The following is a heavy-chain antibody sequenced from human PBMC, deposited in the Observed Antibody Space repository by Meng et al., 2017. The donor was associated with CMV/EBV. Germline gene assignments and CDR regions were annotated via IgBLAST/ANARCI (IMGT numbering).Heavy chain of an antibody. CDR2: ITSGGSGT. J-gene: IGHJ4*02. D-gene: IGHD7-27*01. V-gene: IGHV3-23*01. CDR3: ARRDNTNWYPLDY. CDR1: GFTFSSYA. Sequence: CATSGFTFSSYAMSWVRRAPGKGLEWVSSITSGGSGTYYADSVKGRFTISRDNSENTLYLQMSSLRADDTAVYFCARRDNTNWYPLDYWGQGTLVTVSS.